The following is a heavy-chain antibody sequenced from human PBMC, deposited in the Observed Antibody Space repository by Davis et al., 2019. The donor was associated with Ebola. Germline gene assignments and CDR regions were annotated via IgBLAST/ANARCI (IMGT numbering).Heavy chain of an antibody. D-gene: IGHD3-10*01. Sequence: ASVKVSCKASGGTFSSYAISWVRQAPGQGLEWMGWISGYNGNTNYAQRFQGRVTMTTDTSTSTAYMELRSLTSDDTAVYYCASGSGSSDYWGQGTQVTVSS. CDR2: ISGYNGNT. V-gene: IGHV1-18*01. CDR1: GGTFSSYA. J-gene: IGHJ4*02. CDR3: ASGSGSSDY.